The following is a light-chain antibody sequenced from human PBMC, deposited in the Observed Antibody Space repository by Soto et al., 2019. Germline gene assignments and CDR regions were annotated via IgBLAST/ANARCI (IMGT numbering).Light chain of an antibody. CDR2: GNS. J-gene: IGLJ1*01. Sequence: SVPAQPRAGSGAPWQRVTFSCPGSSSNIGAGYDVHWYQQLPGTAPKLLIYGNSNRPSGVPDRFSGSKSGTSASLAITGLQAEDEDDYYCQSYDSSLCGYVFGTGTKVTV. CDR1: SSNIGAGYD. CDR3: QSYDSSLCGYV. V-gene: IGLV1-40*01.